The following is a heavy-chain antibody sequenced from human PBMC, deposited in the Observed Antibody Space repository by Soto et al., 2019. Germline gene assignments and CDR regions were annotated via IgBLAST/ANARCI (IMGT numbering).Heavy chain of an antibody. CDR1: GFTFSSSS. V-gene: IGHV3-21*01. D-gene: IGHD3-10*01. Sequence: EVQLVESGGGLVKPGGSLRLSCAGSGFTFSSSSMNWVRQSPGKELEWVSSISGTSDYIYYADSVKGRFTISRDNAKNSLYLQMNSLRVEDTAVYHCARDPSYYGSGGYYPFDYWGQGTLVTVSS. CDR2: ISGTSDYI. CDR3: ARDPSYYGSGGYYPFDY. J-gene: IGHJ4*02.